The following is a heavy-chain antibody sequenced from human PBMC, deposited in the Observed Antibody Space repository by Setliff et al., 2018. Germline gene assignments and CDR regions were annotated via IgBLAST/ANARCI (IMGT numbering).Heavy chain of an antibody. J-gene: IGHJ5*02. CDR1: GYSISSGYY. CDR3: ARRNGEKLDP. V-gene: IGHV4-38-2*01. Sequence: SETLSLTCAVSGYSISSGYYWGWIRQPPGKGLEWIGSIYHSGSTYYNPSLKSRVTISVDTSKNQFSLKLSSVTAADTAVYYCARRNGEKLDPWGQGTLVTVPQ. CDR2: IYHSGST.